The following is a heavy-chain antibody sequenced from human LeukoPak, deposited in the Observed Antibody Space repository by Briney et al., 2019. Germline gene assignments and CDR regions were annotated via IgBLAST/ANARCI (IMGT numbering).Heavy chain of an antibody. CDR2: IYYSGST. D-gene: IGHD6-19*01. Sequence: SETLSLTCTVSGGSISSSSYYWGWIRQPPGKGLEWIGSIYYSGSTYYNPSLKSRVTISVDTSKNQFSLKLSSVTAADTAVYYCARDYLGGYSSGWSFDYWGQGTLVTVSS. V-gene: IGHV4-39*07. J-gene: IGHJ4*02. CDR3: ARDYLGGYSSGWSFDY. CDR1: GGSISSSSYY.